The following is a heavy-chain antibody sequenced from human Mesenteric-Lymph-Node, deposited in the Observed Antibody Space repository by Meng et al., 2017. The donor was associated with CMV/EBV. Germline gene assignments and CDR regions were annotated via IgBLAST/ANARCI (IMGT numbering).Heavy chain of an antibody. D-gene: IGHD3-3*01. V-gene: IGHV3-13*01. Sequence: GESLKISCAASGFTFSSYDIHWVRQATGKGLEWVSAIGTAGDTYYPGSVKGRFTISRENAKNSLYLQMNSLRAQDTAVYYCARRGTYYDFWSGYYTVPYGMDVWGQGTTVTVSS. CDR1: GFTFSSYD. J-gene: IGHJ6*02. CDR3: ARRGTYYDFWSGYYTVPYGMDV. CDR2: IGTAGDT.